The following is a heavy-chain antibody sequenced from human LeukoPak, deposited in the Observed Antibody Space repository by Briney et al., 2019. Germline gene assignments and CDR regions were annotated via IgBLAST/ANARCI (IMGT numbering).Heavy chain of an antibody. V-gene: IGHV1-18*01. CDR2: ISTYNGNT. Sequence: ASVKVSCKASGYTFTSHGISWVRQAPGQGLEWMGWISTYNGNTNYAQKPQGRVSMTTDTSTSTAYMDLRSLRSDDTAVYYCARSCVYYYDSSGYWDMDVWGKGTTVTVSS. J-gene: IGHJ6*03. CDR3: ARSCVYYYDSSGYWDMDV. D-gene: IGHD3-22*01. CDR1: GYTFTSHG.